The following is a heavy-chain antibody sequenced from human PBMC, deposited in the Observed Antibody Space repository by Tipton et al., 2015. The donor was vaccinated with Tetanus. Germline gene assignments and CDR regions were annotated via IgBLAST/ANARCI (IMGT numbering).Heavy chain of an antibody. CDR1: GLSFSSYT. V-gene: IGHV3-7*03. J-gene: IGHJ4*02. D-gene: IGHD3-3*01. Sequence: SLRLSCVASGLSFSSYTMSWVRQAPGKGLEWVATMKQDGSEIKYVDSVTGRFTISRDNAKNSLYLQLNSLRAEDTAVYYCVRVKGGTREYYAIKYWGQGTLVTVSS. CDR2: MKQDGSEI. CDR3: VRVKGGTREYYAIKY.